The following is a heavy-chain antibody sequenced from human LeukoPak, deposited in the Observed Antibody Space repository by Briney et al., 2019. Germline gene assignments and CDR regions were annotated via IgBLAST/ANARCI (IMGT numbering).Heavy chain of an antibody. CDR1: GGSISGNY. J-gene: IGHJ6*02. CDR3: ARFGIDYDMDV. D-gene: IGHD3-16*01. V-gene: IGHV4-59*01. CDR2: IHYRGRA. Sequence: PSETLSLTCTVSGGSISGNYWTWTRQPPGKGLGWIGQIHYRGRADYNPSLRSRIIISVDASKNQVFLRLSSVTAADTAVYYCARFGIDYDMDVWGQGTKVTVSS.